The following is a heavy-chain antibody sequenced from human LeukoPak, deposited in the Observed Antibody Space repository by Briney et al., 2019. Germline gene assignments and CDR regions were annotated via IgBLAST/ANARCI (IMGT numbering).Heavy chain of an antibody. J-gene: IGHJ3*02. V-gene: IGHV1-2*02. CDR3: ARLTNLGLPQFDFYAFDI. CDR2: VNPKTYGT. D-gene: IGHD7-27*01. CDR1: GYTFNGYY. Sequence: PGASVKVSCKASGYTFNGYYIHWVRQAPGQGPDWMGSVNPKTYGTVYAQKLRDRVTMTADTSTDTAYMELSSLRSDDTAVYYCARLTNLGLPQFDFYAFDIWGQGTMVTVSS.